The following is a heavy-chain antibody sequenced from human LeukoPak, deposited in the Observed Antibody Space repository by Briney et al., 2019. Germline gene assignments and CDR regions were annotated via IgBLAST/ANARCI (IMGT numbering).Heavy chain of an antibody. Sequence: PGGSLRLSCIASGFTFNNYGMHWVRQAPGKGLEWVAVKSYDGSDQHYVDSVRGRFTISRDNSKNTLYLQMNSLRPEDTAVYYCAKDRDSYCSGTWDSWGQGTLVIVSS. CDR1: GFTFNNYG. D-gene: IGHD2-15*01. V-gene: IGHV3-30*18. CDR3: AKDRDSYCSGTWDS. J-gene: IGHJ4*02. CDR2: KSYDGSDQ.